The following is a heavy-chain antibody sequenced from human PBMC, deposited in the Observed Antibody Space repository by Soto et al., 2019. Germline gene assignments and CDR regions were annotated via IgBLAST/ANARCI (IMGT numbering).Heavy chain of an antibody. CDR1: GGSISSYY. V-gene: IGHV4-59*01. CDR3: ARDVGSWYLRQLDP. J-gene: IGHJ5*02. D-gene: IGHD6-13*01. CDR2: IYYSGST. Sequence: SETLSLTCTVSGGSISSYYWSWIRQPPGKGLEWIGYIYYSGSTNYNPSLKSRVTISVDTSKNQFSLKLSSVTAADTAVYFCARDVGSWYLRQLDPWGQGTLVTVSS.